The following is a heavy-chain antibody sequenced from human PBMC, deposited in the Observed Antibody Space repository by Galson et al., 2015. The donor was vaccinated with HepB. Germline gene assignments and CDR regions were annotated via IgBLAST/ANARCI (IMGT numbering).Heavy chain of an antibody. V-gene: IGHV3-7*01. CDR1: GFPFSNFW. D-gene: IGHD3-3*01. CDR3: ARRADFWSGYFGYYYHYMDV. CDR2: IKQDGNEK. J-gene: IGHJ6*03. Sequence: SLRLSCAVSGFPFSNFWMTWVRQAPGKGLEWVANIKQDGNEKYYVDSVKGRSTISRDNAKNSLYLQMNSLRVEDTAVCYCARRADFWSGYFGYYYHYMDVWGKGTTVTVSS.